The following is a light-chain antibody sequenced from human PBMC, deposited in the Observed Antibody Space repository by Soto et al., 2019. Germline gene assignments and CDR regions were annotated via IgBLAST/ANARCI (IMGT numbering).Light chain of an antibody. CDR2: AAS. CDR3: QQASSFPPT. J-gene: IGKJ5*01. CDR1: QDISSW. Sequence: DIQMTQSPSSVSASVGDRVTITCRASQDISSWLAWYQQKPGKAHKIMIYAASSLQGGVPSRFSGSGSGTEFTLTISSLQPEDFATYYCQQASSFPPTFGQGTRLDIK. V-gene: IGKV1-12*01.